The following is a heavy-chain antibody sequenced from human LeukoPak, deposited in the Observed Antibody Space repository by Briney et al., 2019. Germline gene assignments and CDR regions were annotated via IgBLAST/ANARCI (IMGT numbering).Heavy chain of an antibody. D-gene: IGHD2-15*01. J-gene: IGHJ4*02. CDR2: IKQDGSEK. V-gene: IGHV3-7*01. Sequence: GGSLRLSCAASGFTFSSYGMHWVRQAPGKGLEWVANIKQDGSEKYYVDSVKGRFTISRDNAKNSLYLQMNSLRAEDTAVYYCARRYVVVADFDYWGQGTLVTVSS. CDR3: ARRYVVVADFDY. CDR1: GFTFSSYG.